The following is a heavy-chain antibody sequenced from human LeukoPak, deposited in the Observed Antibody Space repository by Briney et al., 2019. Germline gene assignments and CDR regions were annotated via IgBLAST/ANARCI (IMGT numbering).Heavy chain of an antibody. CDR3: AKDLGYGDYSVFDY. Sequence: GGSLRLSCAVSGFTFSSYGMSWVRQAPGKGLEWVSISSGSGGGTYYADSVKGRFTISRDNSKNTLYLQMNSLRAEDTAVYYCAKDLGYGDYSVFDYWGQGTLVTVS. CDR2: SSGSGGGT. D-gene: IGHD4-17*01. CDR1: GFTFSSYG. J-gene: IGHJ4*02. V-gene: IGHV3-23*01.